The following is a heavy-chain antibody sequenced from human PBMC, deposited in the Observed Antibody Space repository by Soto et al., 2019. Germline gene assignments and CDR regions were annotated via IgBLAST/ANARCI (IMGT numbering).Heavy chain of an antibody. Sequence: ASVKVSCKASGYTFTSYGISWVRQAPGQGLEWMGWISAYNGNTNYAQKLQGRVTMTTDTSTSTAYMELRSLRSDDTAVYYCARDSYSSSSPFDYYYGMDVWGQGTTVTVSS. J-gene: IGHJ6*02. CDR3: ARDSYSSSSPFDYYYGMDV. D-gene: IGHD6-6*01. CDR1: GYTFTSYG. CDR2: ISAYNGNT. V-gene: IGHV1-18*04.